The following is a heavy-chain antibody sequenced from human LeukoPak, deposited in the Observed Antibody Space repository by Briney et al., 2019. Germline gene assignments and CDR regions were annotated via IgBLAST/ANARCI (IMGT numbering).Heavy chain of an antibody. CDR1: GFTFSSYE. CDR2: IYYSGST. J-gene: IGHJ4*02. V-gene: IGHV4-39*01. CDR3: ARHRLSGLVDY. Sequence: PGGSLRLSCAASGFTFSSYEMNWVRQPPGKGLEWIGSIYYSGSTYYNPSLKSRVTISVDTSKNQFSLRLSSVTAADTAVYYCARHRLSGLVDYWGQGTLVTVSS. D-gene: IGHD6-19*01.